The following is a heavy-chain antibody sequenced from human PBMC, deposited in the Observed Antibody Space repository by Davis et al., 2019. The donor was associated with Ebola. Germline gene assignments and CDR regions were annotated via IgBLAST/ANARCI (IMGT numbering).Heavy chain of an antibody. J-gene: IGHJ6*02. V-gene: IGHV5-10-1*01. CDR3: ARHPDSGSSWNV. D-gene: IGHD6-13*01. CDR1: GYSFTSYW. CDR2: IDPSDSYT. Sequence: GESLKISCKGSGYSFTSYWISWVRQMPGKGLEWMGRIDPSDSYTNYSPSFQGHVTISADKSISTAYLRWSSLKASDTAMYYCARHPDSGSSWNVWGQGTTVTVSS.